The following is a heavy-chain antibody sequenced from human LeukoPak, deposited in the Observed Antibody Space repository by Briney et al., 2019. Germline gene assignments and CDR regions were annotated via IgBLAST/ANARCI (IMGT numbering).Heavy chain of an antibody. CDR1: GYTFTGYY. J-gene: IGHJ5*02. V-gene: IGHV1-46*01. CDR3: ARGCRGRGRIVVVPAASWFDP. Sequence: GASVKVSCKASGYTFTGYYMHWVRQAPGQGLEWMGIINPSGGSTSYAQKFQGRVTMARDTSTSTVYMELSSLRSEDTAVYYCARGCRGRGRIVVVPAASWFDPWGQGTLVTVSS. CDR2: INPSGGST. D-gene: IGHD2-2*01.